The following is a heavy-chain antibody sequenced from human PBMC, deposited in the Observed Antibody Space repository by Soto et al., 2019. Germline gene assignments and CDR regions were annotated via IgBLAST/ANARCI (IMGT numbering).Heavy chain of an antibody. CDR3: ATFSGFFTFSPFDA. V-gene: IGHV4-4*02. J-gene: IGHJ5*02. D-gene: IGHD3-3*01. Sequence: SETLSLTCGVSGDSISSVNWWSWVRQSPGGGLEWIGEIYQSGSTKYNPSLKSRVTGAVDKSKNQVSLQLTSVTAADTAVYYCATFSGFFTFSPFDAWGQGILVTVSS. CDR1: GDSISSVNW. CDR2: IYQSGST.